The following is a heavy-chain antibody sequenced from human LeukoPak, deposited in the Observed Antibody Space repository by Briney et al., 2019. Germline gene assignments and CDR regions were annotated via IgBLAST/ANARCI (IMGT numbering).Heavy chain of an antibody. CDR1: GGSTTSSSYY. D-gene: IGHD2-2*01. J-gene: IGHJ5*02. V-gene: IGHV4-39*07. Sequence: SETLSLTCTVSGGSTTSSSYYWGWLRQPPGKGLEWIGSIYYSGSTYYNPSLQNRVTISLDTSKNQFSLNLNSVTAADTAVYYCATSGGYCGSTTCHTTWYAPWGQGTLVTVSS. CDR2: IYYSGST. CDR3: ATSGGYCGSTTCHTTWYAP.